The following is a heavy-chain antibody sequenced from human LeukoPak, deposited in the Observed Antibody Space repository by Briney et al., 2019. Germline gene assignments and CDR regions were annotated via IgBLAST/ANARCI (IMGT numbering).Heavy chain of an antibody. J-gene: IGHJ4*02. CDR2: INPNSGGT. CDR3: ARGAGSWELLFDY. D-gene: IGHD1-26*01. V-gene: IGHV1-2*02. CDR1: GYTFTGYY. Sequence: ASVKVSCKASGYTFTGYYMHWVRQAPGQGLEWMGWINPNSGGTNYAQKFQGRVTMTRDTSISTAYMELSRLRSDDTAVYYCARGAGSWELLFDYWGQGTLVTVSS.